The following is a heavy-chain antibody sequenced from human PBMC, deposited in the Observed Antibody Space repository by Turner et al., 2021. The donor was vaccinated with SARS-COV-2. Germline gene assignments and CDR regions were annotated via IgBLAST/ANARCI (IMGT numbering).Heavy chain of an antibody. V-gene: IGHV3-21*01. D-gene: IGHD3-3*01. CDR1: GFTLRSYD. CDR2: ISSGSTYK. CDR3: AKDFWAATD. Sequence: VQLVVSGGGVVQPGRSLIPSCAASGFTLRSYDMHWVRQAPGKGMELVSYISSGSTYKQYADLVRGRFTISRDNAKNSVYLQMDSLRAEDTAMYFCAKDFWAATDWGQGTLVTVSS. J-gene: IGHJ4*02.